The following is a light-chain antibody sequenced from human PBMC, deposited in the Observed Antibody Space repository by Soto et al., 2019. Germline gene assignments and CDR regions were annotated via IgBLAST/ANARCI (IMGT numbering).Light chain of an antibody. Sequence: EIVLTQSPGPLSLSPGEGATLSCRASQSVSSSYLAWYQQKPGQAPGLIIYGASTRATGSPDRFSGIGSGKDFTLIRSRRAPVGFAVYYCQQYGSSPFTCGRGPKVYI. CDR1: QSVSSSY. CDR3: QQYGSSPFT. CDR2: GAS. J-gene: IGKJ3*01. V-gene: IGKV3-20*01.